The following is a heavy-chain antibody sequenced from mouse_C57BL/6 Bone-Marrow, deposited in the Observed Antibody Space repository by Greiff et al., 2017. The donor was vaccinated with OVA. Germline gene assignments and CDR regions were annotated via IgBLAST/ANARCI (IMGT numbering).Heavy chain of an antibody. Sequence: VQLQQSGPELVKPGASVKISCKASGYTFTDYNMDWVKQSPGQSLEWIGEINPNNGGTIYNQKFKGKATLTVDKSSSTAYMELRSLTSADTAVYYCARSPLQSKYFDVWGKGTTVTVSS. CDR2: INPNNGGT. J-gene: IGHJ1*03. CDR1: GYTFTDYN. V-gene: IGHV1-18*01. CDR3: ARSPLQSKYFDV.